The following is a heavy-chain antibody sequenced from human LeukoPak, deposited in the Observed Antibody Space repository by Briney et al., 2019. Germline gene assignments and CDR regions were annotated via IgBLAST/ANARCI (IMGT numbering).Heavy chain of an antibody. D-gene: IGHD1-14*01. V-gene: IGHV3-48*04. Sequence: GVSLRLSCAASGFTFSSYSMNGVPQAPGKGLEWVSYISSSGSTIYYVDSVKGRFTISRDNAKNSLYLQMTSLRAEDTAIYYCARVGRAPETAFDIWGQGTMVTVSS. CDR1: GFTFSSYS. J-gene: IGHJ3*02. CDR2: ISSSGSTI. CDR3: ARVGRAPETAFDI.